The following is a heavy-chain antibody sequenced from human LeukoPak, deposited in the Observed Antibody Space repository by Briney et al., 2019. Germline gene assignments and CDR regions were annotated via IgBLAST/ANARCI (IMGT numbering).Heavy chain of an antibody. CDR3: ARERWLRFRCDFDI. D-gene: IGHD5-24*01. CDR1: GGTFSSYT. Sequence: SVKVSCKASGGTFSSYTISWVRQAPGQGLEWMGRIIPILGIANYAQKFQGRVTITADKSTSTAYMELSSLRSEDTAVYYCARERWLRFRCDFDIWGQGTMVTVSS. J-gene: IGHJ3*02. CDR2: IIPILGIA. V-gene: IGHV1-69*04.